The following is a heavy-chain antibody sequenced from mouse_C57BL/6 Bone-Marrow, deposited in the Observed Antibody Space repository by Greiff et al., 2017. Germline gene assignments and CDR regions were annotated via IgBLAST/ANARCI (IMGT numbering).Heavy chain of an antibody. D-gene: IGHD1-2*01. CDR1: GFNIKDDY. J-gene: IGHJ3*02. CDR2: IDPENGDN. Sequence: VQLQQSGAELVRPGASVKLSCTASGFNIKDDYMHWVKQRPEQGLEWIGWIDPENGDNAYASKFQGKATITAATSSNTASLQLGSLTSEDTAVYYCTLTTAWGQGSLVTVSA. CDR3: TLTTA. V-gene: IGHV14-4*01.